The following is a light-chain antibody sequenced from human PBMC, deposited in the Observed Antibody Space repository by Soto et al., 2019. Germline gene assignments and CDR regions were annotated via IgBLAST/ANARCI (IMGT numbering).Light chain of an antibody. CDR3: CSYAGSYPVV. V-gene: IGLV2-11*01. Sequence: QSVLTQPRSVSGSPGQSVTISCTGTSSDVGGYNYVSWYQQHPGKAPKLMIYDVSKRPSGVPDRFSGSKSGNTASLTISGLQAEDAADYYCCSYAGSYPVVFGGGTKVTVL. CDR2: DVS. J-gene: IGLJ2*01. CDR1: SSDVGGYNY.